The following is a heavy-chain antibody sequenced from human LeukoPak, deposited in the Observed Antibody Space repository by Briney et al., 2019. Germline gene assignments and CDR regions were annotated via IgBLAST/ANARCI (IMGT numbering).Heavy chain of an antibody. D-gene: IGHD1-26*01. CDR1: GFTFSSYG. CDR2: ISYDGSNK. CDR3: ARTNSGSYYSWFDP. Sequence: GGSLRLSCAASGFTFSSYGMHWVRQAPGKGLEWVAVISYDGSNKYYADSVKGRFTISRDNSKNTLYLQMNSLRAEDTAVYYCARTNSGSYYSWFDPWGQGTLVTVSS. V-gene: IGHV3-30*03. J-gene: IGHJ5*02.